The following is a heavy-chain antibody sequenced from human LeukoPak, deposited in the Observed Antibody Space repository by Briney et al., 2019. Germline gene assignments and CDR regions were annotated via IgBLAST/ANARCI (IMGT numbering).Heavy chain of an antibody. D-gene: IGHD3-22*01. CDR2: IYYSGST. V-gene: IGHV4-39*01. J-gene: IGHJ6*03. Sequence: PPETLSLTCTVSGGSISSSSYYWGWIRQPPGKGLEWIGSIYYSGSTYYNPSLKSRVTISVDTSKNQFSLKLSSVTAADTAVYYCASTDYYYDSSGYYYYYYMDVWGKGTTVTVSS. CDR1: GGSISSSSYY. CDR3: ASTDYYYDSSGYYYYYYMDV.